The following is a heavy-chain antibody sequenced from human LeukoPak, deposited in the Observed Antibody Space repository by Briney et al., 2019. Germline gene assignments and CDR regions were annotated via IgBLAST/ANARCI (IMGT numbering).Heavy chain of an antibody. V-gene: IGHV3-9*03. Sequence: PGRSLRLSCAASGFTFDDYAMHWDRQAPGKGLEWVPGISWKGDIIGYADSVKGRFTISRDNVKNSLYLQMNSLRPEDMALYYCAKGDSGSYSQDWFDPWGQGTLVTVSS. CDR3: AKGDSGSYSQDWFDP. CDR2: ISWKGDII. CDR1: GFTFDDYA. D-gene: IGHD1-26*01. J-gene: IGHJ5*02.